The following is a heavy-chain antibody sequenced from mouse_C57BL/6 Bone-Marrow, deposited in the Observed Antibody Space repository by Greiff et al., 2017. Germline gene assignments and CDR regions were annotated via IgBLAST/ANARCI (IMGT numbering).Heavy chain of an antibody. D-gene: IGHD4-1*01. V-gene: IGHV5-15*04. CDR2: ISNLAYSI. CDR1: GFTFSDYG. Sequence: EVHLVESGGGLVQPGGSLKLSCAASGFTFSDYGMAWVRQAPRKGPAWVAFISNLAYSIYYADTVTGRFTISRENAKNTLYLEMSSLRSEDTAMYYCARRGGTGNCDWYFDVWGTGTTVTVSS. CDR3: ARRGGTGNCDWYFDV. J-gene: IGHJ1*03.